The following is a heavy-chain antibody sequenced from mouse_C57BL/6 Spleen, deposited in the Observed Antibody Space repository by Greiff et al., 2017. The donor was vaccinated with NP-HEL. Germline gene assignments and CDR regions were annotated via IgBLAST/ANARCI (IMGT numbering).Heavy chain of an antibody. CDR1: GYTFTSYW. D-gene: IGHD1-1*01. V-gene: IGHV1-50*01. J-gene: IGHJ2*01. CDR3: ARSGDYGSSYDY. CDR2: IDPSDSYT. Sequence: QVHVKQPGAELVKPGASVKLSCKASGYTFTSYWMQWVKQRPGQGLEWIGEIDPSDSYTNYNQKFKGKATLTVDTSSSTAYMQLSSLTSEDSAVYYCARSGDYGSSYDYWGQGTTLTVSS.